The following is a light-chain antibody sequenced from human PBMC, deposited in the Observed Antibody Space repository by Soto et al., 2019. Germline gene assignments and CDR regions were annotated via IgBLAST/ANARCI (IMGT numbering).Light chain of an antibody. V-gene: IGKV3-20*01. J-gene: IGKJ1*01. CDR3: KHYGSSPRT. CDR2: RAS. CDR1: RSVSSNY. Sequence: EIVLTKSPGTLSLSPGDTSTLSCRASRSVSSNYLAWYQQRPGQAPRLLINRASNRATGIPDRFTGSGSGTDFTLTINRLEPAEFAVYYCKHYGSSPRTVGQGTKVDIK.